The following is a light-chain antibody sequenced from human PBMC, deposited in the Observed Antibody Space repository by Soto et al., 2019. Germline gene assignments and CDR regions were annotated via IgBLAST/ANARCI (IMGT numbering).Light chain of an antibody. CDR1: SSDIGTYDY. V-gene: IGLV2-8*01. Sequence: QSALTQPPSASGSLGQSVTISCTGTSSDIGTYDYVSWYQQHPGRAPKLIIFEVSKRPSGVPDRFSGSKSGNTASLIVSGLQPDDEAEYHCTSYTGDDFTFDFGNGTKVTVL. CDR2: EVS. CDR3: TSYTGDDFTFD. J-gene: IGLJ1*01.